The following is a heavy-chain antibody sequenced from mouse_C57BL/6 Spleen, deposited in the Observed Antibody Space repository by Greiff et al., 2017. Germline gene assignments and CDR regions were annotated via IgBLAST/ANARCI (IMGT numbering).Heavy chain of an antibody. J-gene: IGHJ4*01. Sequence: EVQLQQSGGGLVQPGGSLKLSCAASGIDFSRYWMSWVRRAPGKGLEWIGEINPDSSTINYAPSLKDKVIISRDKAKNTLYLQMIKVRSEDTALYYCAKYGSSVYAMDYWGQGTSVTVSS. CDR3: AKYGSSVYAMDY. CDR2: INPDSSTI. D-gene: IGHD1-1*01. V-gene: IGHV4-1*01. CDR1: GIDFSRYW.